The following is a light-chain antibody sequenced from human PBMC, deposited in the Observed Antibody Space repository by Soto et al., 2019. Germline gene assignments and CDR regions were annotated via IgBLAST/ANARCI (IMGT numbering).Light chain of an antibody. J-gene: IGKJ4*01. CDR1: QTVSSS. V-gene: IGKV3-11*01. CDR3: HQYKNWPPPT. CDR2: EVS. Sequence: EIVLTQSPATLSLSPGERATLSCRASQTVSSSLAWYQQKPGQAPRLLIYEVSNRATGIPARFSGSGSGADFTLTISSLEPGDFALYYCHQYKNWPPPTFGGGTKVQIK.